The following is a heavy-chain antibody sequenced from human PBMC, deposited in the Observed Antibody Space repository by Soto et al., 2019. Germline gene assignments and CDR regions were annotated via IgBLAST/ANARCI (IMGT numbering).Heavy chain of an antibody. V-gene: IGHV3-23*01. CDR3: AKEEMDYSIYYYYYGMDV. Sequence: GGSLRLSCAASGFTFSSYAMSWVRQAPGKGLEWVSAISGSGGSKYYADSVKGRFTISRDNSKNTLYLQMNSLRAEDTAVYYCAKEEMDYSIYYYYYGMDVWGQGTTVTVSS. J-gene: IGHJ6*02. CDR1: GFTFSSYA. CDR2: ISGSGGSK. D-gene: IGHD4-4*01.